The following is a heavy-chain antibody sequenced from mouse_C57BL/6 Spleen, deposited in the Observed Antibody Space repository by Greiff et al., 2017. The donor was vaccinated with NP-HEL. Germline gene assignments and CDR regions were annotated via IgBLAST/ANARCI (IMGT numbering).Heavy chain of an antibody. V-gene: IGHV1-9*01. CDR1: GYTFTGYW. CDR3: AGDYYGRDFDY. CDR2: ILPGSGST. D-gene: IGHD1-1*01. Sequence: QVQLQQSGAELMKPGASVKLSCKATGYTFTGYWIGWVKQRPGHGLEWIGEILPGSGSTYYNEKFKGKATFTADTSSNTAYMQLGSLTTEDSAIYYCAGDYYGRDFDYWGQGTTLTVSS. J-gene: IGHJ2*01.